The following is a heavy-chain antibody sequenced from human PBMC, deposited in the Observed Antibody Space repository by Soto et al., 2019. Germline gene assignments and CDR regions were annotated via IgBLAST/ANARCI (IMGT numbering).Heavy chain of an antibody. D-gene: IGHD3-16*01. CDR1: GFTFGTYA. J-gene: IGHJ6*03. Sequence: EVQLLESGGGLVQPGGSLRLSCAASGFTFGTYAMKWLRQAPGRGLECVSFISGSGRTTYYAESVKGRFTVSRDNSKSTMYLQMNSLRAEDTALYYCAKFRGPSYSYYYMDVWCKGTTVTVSS. CDR3: AKFRGPSYSYYYMDV. V-gene: IGHV3-23*01. CDR2: ISGSGRTT.